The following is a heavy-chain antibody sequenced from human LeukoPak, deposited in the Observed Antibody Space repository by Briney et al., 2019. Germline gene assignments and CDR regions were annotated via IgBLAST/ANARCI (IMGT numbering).Heavy chain of an antibody. Sequence: ASVKVSCKASGYTFTGYYMHWVRQAPGQGLEWMGWINPNSGGTNYAQKFQGRVTMTRDTSISTAYMELSRLRSDDTAVYYCARIPPPSGSYRRGVDYWGQGTLVTVSS. CDR2: INPNSGGT. V-gene: IGHV1-2*02. J-gene: IGHJ4*02. D-gene: IGHD1-26*01. CDR1: GYTFTGYY. CDR3: ARIPPPSGSYRRGVDY.